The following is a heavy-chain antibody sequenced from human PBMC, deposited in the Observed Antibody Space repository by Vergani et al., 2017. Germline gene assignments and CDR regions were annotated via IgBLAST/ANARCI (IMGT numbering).Heavy chain of an antibody. V-gene: IGHV3-33*01. CDR2: IWYDGSNK. CDR3: ARNDEIDSSGYSPPPEYFQH. J-gene: IGHJ1*01. D-gene: IGHD3-22*01. CDR1: GFTFSSYG. Sequence: QVQLVESGGGVVQPGRSLRLSCAASGFTFSSYGMHWVRQAPGKGLEWVAVIWYDGSNKYYADSVKGRFTISRDNSKNTLYLQMNSLRAEDTAVYYCARNDEIDSSGYSPPPEYFQHWGQGTLVTVSS.